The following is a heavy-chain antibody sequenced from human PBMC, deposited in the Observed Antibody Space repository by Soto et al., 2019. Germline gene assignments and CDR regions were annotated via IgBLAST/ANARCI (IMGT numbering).Heavy chain of an antibody. D-gene: IGHD1-20*01. J-gene: IGHJ4*02. Sequence: EVQLLESGGGLVQPGGSLRLSCAASGFTFSSYAMSWVRQAPGKGLEWVSAISGSGGSTYYADSVKGRFTISRDNSKNTLYLQMNSLRADDTAVYYCARAITGTTAFDYWGQGTLVTVSS. CDR3: ARAITGTTAFDY. CDR2: ISGSGGST. V-gene: IGHV3-23*01. CDR1: GFTFSSYA.